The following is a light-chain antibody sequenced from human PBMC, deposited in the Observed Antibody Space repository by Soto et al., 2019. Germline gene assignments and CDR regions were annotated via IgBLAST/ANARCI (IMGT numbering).Light chain of an antibody. J-gene: IGKJ4*01. Sequence: DIQMTQSPSSLSASVGDRVTITCRASQSISIYLNWYQQKPGKAPKLLIYAASSLQGGVPSRFSGSGSGTDFTLTISTLQPEDFATYYCQQSFSTPLTFGGGTKVEIK. CDR3: QQSFSTPLT. CDR2: AAS. CDR1: QSISIY. V-gene: IGKV1-39*01.